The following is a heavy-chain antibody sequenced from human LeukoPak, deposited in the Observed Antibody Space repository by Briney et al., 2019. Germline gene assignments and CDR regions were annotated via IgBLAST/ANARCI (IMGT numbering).Heavy chain of an antibody. CDR1: GFTFSSYA. CDR2: VTSDGGTT. V-gene: IGHV3-64D*06. J-gene: IGHJ4*02. Sequence: SGGSLRLSCSASGFTFSSYAMHWVRQAPGEELEYISGVTSDGGTTYHADSVKGRFTISRDSSKNTLYLQMSSLRVEGTAVYYCVKVSSTVGATYFDYWGQGTLVTVSS. CDR3: VKVSSTVGATYFDY. D-gene: IGHD1-26*01.